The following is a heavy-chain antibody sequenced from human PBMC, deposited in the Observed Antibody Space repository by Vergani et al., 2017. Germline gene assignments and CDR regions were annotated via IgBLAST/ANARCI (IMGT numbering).Heavy chain of an antibody. CDR1: GFTLGQYW. Sequence: EVQLVESGGGLVQPGGSLRLSCAASGFTLGQYWMHWVRQTPGTGLEWVSRVKSDGNSAMYADSVKGRFTISRDNSKNTLYLQMNSLRAEDTAVYYCAKDPTYSSSWYSDWFDPWGQGTLVTVSS. CDR3: AKDPTYSSSWYSDWFDP. J-gene: IGHJ5*02. D-gene: IGHD6-13*01. CDR2: VKSDGNSA. V-gene: IGHV3-74*03.